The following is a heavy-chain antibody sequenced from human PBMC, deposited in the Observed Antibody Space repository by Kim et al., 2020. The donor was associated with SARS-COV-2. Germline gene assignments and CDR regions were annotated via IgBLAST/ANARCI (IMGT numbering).Heavy chain of an antibody. J-gene: IGHJ4*02. CDR3: VKVEGYGSGSF. CDR2: ISSNGGST. Sequence: GGSLRLSCSASGFTFSSYAMHWVRQAPGKGLEYVSAISSNGGSTYYADSVKGRFTISRDNSKNTLYLQMSSLRAEDTAVYYCVKVEGYGSGSFWGQGTLVTVSS. D-gene: IGHD3-10*01. V-gene: IGHV3-64D*09. CDR1: GFTFSSYA.